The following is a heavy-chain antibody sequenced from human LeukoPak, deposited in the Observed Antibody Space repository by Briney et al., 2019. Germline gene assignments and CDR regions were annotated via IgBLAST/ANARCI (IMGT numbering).Heavy chain of an antibody. CDR3: ARVRVGATSIDY. V-gene: IGHV1-2*02. CDR1: GYTFTGYY. D-gene: IGHD1-26*01. Sequence: ASVKVSCKASGYTFTGYYMHWVRQAPGQGLEWMGWINPNSGGTNYAQKFQGRVTVTRDTSISTAYMELSRLRSDDTAVYYCARVRVGATSIDYWGQGTLVTVSS. J-gene: IGHJ4*02. CDR2: INPNSGGT.